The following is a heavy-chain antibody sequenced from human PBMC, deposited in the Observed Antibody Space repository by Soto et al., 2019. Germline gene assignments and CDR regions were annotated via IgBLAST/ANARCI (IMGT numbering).Heavy chain of an antibody. CDR1: GYTFTSYA. J-gene: IGHJ4*02. D-gene: IGHD1-1*01. CDR3: AIGPRWNDVDY. V-gene: IGHV1-3*05. Sequence: QVQLVQSGAEEKKPGASVKVSCKASGYTFTSYAMHWVRQAPGQRLEWMGWINAGNGNTKYSQKFQGRVTITRDTSASTAYMELSSLRSEDTVVYYCAIGPRWNDVDYWGQGTLVTVSS. CDR2: INAGNGNT.